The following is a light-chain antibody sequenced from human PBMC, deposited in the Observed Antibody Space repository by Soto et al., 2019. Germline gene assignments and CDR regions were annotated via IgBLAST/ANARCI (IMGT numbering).Light chain of an antibody. CDR3: GTWDSSLSGV. Sequence: QTVVTQPPSVSAAPGQTVTISCSGSSSNIGNNYVSWYQQLPGTAPKLLIYDNNKRPSGIPDRFSGSKSGTSATLGITGLQTGDEADYYCGTWDSSLSGVFGGGTKVTVL. V-gene: IGLV1-51*01. CDR1: SSNIGNNY. J-gene: IGLJ2*01. CDR2: DNN.